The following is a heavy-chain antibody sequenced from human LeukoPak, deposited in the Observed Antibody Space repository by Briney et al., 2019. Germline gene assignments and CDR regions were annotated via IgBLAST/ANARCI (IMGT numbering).Heavy chain of an antibody. CDR3: AKVTTSSGYYSRFDH. V-gene: IGHV3-30*18. CDR2: LSFDGSNK. CDR1: GFTFSTSG. D-gene: IGHD3-22*01. J-gene: IGHJ4*02. Sequence: PGRSLRLSCAASGFTFSTSGMHWVRQAPGKGLEWVAVLSFDGSNKYYADSVKGRFTISRDNSKNTLYLEMNSLRVEDTAVYYCAKVTTSSGYYSRFDHWGQGTLVTVSS.